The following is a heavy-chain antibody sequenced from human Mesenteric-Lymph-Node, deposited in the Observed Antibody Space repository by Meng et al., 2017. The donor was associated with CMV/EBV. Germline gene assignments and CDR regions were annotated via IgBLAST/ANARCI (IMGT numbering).Heavy chain of an antibody. CDR3: AKDGGGGNSHDAFDM. V-gene: IGHV3-33*03. CDR2: IYNDESKT. Sequence: GGSLRLSCAASGFIFSVYDMHWVRQAPGKGLEWVSVIYNDESKTYYADSVKGRFTISRDNSKNTLYLEMKSLRAEDTAVYYCAKDGGGGNSHDAFDMWGQGTKVTVSS. J-gene: IGHJ3*02. CDR1: GFIFSVYD. D-gene: IGHD3-16*01.